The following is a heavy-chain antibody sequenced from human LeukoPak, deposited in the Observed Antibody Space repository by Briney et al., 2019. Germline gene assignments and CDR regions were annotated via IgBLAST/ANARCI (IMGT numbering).Heavy chain of an antibody. CDR1: GFTFSNAY. D-gene: IGHD3-22*01. J-gene: IGHJ4*02. Sequence: PGGSLRLSCAASGFTFSNAYMNWVRQAPGKGLEWISYISSSSRTIYYADSVKGRFSISRDNAKNSLYLQMNSLRDEDTAVYYCARAGPYDSSLYYFDYWGQGTLFTVSS. CDR2: ISSSSRTI. V-gene: IGHV3-48*02. CDR3: ARAGPYDSSLYYFDY.